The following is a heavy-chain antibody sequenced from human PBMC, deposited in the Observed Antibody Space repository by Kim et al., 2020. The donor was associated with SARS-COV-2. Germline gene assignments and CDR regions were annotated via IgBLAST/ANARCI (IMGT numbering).Heavy chain of an antibody. D-gene: IGHD3-22*01. CDR2: IYYSGST. V-gene: IGHV4-39*02. CDR1: GGSISSSSYY. CDR3: ARETKNYYDSSGYQFDY. J-gene: IGHJ4*02. Sequence: SETLSLTCTVSGGSISSSSYYWGWIRQPPGKGLEWIGSIYYSGSTYYNPSLKSRVTISVDTSKNQFSLKLSSVTAADTAVYYCARETKNYYDSSGYQFDYWGQGTLVTVSS.